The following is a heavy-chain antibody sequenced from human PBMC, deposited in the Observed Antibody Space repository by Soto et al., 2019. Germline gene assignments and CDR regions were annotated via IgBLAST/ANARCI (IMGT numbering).Heavy chain of an antibody. CDR2: ISYDGSNK. Sequence: GGSLRLSCAASGFTFSSYAMHWVRQAPGKGLEWVAVISYDGSNKYYADSVKGRFTISRDNSKNTLYLQMNSLRAEDTAVYYCARGIYNWNYIFNYYYYGMDVWGQGTTVTVSS. CDR3: ARGIYNWNYIFNYYYYGMDV. D-gene: IGHD1-7*01. V-gene: IGHV3-30-3*01. J-gene: IGHJ6*02. CDR1: GFTFSSYA.